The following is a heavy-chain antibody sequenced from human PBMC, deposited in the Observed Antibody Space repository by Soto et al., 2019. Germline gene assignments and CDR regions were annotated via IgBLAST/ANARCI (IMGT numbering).Heavy chain of an antibody. CDR1: GVPLSNYA. J-gene: IGHJ4*02. D-gene: IGHD6-19*01. CDR2: ISGSGGNT. V-gene: IGHV3-23*01. Sequence: PGGSLRLSCAASGVPLSNYAMTWVRQAPGKGLEWVSAISGSGGNTYYADSVKGRFTISRDNAKNSLYLQMNSLRAEDTAVYYCACSSSGPYYWGQGTLVTVSS. CDR3: ACSSSGPYY.